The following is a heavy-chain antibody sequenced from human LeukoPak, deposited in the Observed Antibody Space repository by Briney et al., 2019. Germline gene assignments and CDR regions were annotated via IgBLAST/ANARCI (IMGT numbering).Heavy chain of an antibody. D-gene: IGHD4-11*01. CDR1: GGSISSSSYY. CDR3: ARDAYFRNYVLH. CDR2: IYYSGST. Sequence: SETLSLTCTVSGGSISSSSYYWGWIRQPPGKGLEWIGSIYYSGSTYYNPSLKSRVTISLGTSKNQFSLRLNSVTAADTAVYFCARDAYFRNYVLHWGRGTLVTVSS. J-gene: IGHJ4*02. V-gene: IGHV4-39*07.